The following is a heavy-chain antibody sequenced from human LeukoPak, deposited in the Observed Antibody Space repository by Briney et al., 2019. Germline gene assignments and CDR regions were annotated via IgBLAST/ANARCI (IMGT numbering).Heavy chain of an antibody. CDR3: ARDEAAAGGIDY. V-gene: IGHV3-74*01. J-gene: IGHJ4*02. D-gene: IGHD6-13*01. CDR2: INTDGSST. Sequence: GGSLRLSYAASGFTFSTYGMHWVRQAPGKGLVWVSRINTDGSSTSYADSVKGRFTISRDNAKNTLYLQMNSLRAEDTAVYYCARDEAAAGGIDYWGQGTLVTVSS. CDR1: GFTFSTYG.